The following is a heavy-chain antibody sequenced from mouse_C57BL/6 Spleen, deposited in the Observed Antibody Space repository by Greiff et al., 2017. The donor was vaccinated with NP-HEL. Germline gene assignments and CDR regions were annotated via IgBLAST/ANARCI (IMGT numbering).Heavy chain of an antibody. CDR3: ARGSPNWGFAY. D-gene: IGHD4-1*01. Sequence: VQLQESGAELVKPGASVKISCKASGYAFSSYWMNWVKQRPGKGLEWIGQIYPGDGDTNYNGKFKGKATLTADKSSSTAYMQLSSLTSEDSAVYFCARGSPNWGFAYWGQGTLVTVSA. J-gene: IGHJ3*01. CDR1: GYAFSSYW. CDR2: IYPGDGDT. V-gene: IGHV1-80*01.